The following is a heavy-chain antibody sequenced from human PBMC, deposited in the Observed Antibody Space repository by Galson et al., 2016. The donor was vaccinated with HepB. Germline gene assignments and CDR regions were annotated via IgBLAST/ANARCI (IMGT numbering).Heavy chain of an antibody. CDR1: GFTFRGYG. CDR2: VSLDGRRK. D-gene: IGHD2/OR15-2a*01. CDR3: ARRNEYCPPVGCSVDY. V-gene: IGHV3-30*03. Sequence: SLRLSCAASGFTFRGYGMHWVRQAPGKGLEWLAAVSLDGRRKLSADSVKGRFTISRDTSNNMLFLQMSSLRTDDTAIYYCARRNEYCPPVGCSVDYWGQGTLVSVSS. J-gene: IGHJ4*02.